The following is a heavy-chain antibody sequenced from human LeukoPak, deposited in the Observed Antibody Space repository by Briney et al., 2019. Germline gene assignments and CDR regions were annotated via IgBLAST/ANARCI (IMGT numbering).Heavy chain of an antibody. CDR2: IIPIFGIA. J-gene: IGHJ4*02. Sequence: SVKVSCKASGGTFSSYAISWVRQAPGQGLEWMGRIIPIFGIANYAQKFQGRVTITADKSTSTAYMELSSLRSEDTAVYYRARDWYAYCGGDCYSPYYFDYWGQGTLVTVSS. D-gene: IGHD2-21*02. CDR1: GGTFSSYA. CDR3: ARDWYAYCGGDCYSPYYFDY. V-gene: IGHV1-69*04.